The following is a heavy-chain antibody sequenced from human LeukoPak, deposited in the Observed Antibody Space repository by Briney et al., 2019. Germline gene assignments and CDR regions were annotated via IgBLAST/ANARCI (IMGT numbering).Heavy chain of an antibody. V-gene: IGHV1-69*13. CDR2: IIPVFGTA. J-gene: IGHJ3*02. Sequence: SVKVSCKASGGTFSSYAISWVRQAPGQGLEWMGGIIPVFGTANYAQKFQGRVTITADESTSTAYMELSSLRSEDTAVYYCARDFGALNDAFDIWGQGTMVTVSS. CDR1: GGTFSSYA. CDR3: ARDFGALNDAFDI. D-gene: IGHD3-10*01.